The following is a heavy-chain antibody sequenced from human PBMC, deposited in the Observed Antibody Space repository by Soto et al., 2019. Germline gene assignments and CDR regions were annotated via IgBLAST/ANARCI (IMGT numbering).Heavy chain of an antibody. Sequence: PSETLSLTCAVSGYSISSGYNWGWIRQPPGKGLEWIASMYHSGSTYYNPSLKSRVTISVDTSKNQVSLHLSSVTAADTAVYYCARGGGAYSSGWWYFDYWGQVTLGIVSS. D-gene: IGHD6-13*01. CDR3: ARGGGAYSSGWWYFDY. J-gene: IGHJ4*02. CDR2: MYHSGST. CDR1: GYSISSGYN. V-gene: IGHV4-38-2*01.